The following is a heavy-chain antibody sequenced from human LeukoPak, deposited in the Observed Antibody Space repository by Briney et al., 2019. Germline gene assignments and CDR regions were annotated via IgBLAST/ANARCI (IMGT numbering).Heavy chain of an antibody. CDR3: ARELAD. CDR1: GFTFSSYW. J-gene: IGHJ4*02. Sequence: GGPLRLSGAASGFTFSSYWMHWVPRAPGKGRVWVSRINSDGSSTSYADSVKGRFTISRDNAKNTLYLQMNSLRAEDTAVYYCARELADWGQGTLVTVSS. V-gene: IGHV3-74*01. CDR2: INSDGSST.